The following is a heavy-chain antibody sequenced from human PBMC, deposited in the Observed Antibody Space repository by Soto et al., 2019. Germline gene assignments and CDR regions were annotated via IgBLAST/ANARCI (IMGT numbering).Heavy chain of an antibody. J-gene: IGHJ5*02. V-gene: IGHV2-5*02. CDR1: GFSLSTSGVG. Sequence: QITLKESGPTLVKPTETLTLTCTFSGFSLSTSGVGVGWIRQPPGKALEWLAVIYWDNDKRYNPSLKTRLTITKDTSKNQVVLTMTNMDPVDTATYYCASGRNSQQFDPWGQGILVTVSS. CDR3: ASGRNSQQFDP. CDR2: IYWDNDK. D-gene: IGHD1-26*01.